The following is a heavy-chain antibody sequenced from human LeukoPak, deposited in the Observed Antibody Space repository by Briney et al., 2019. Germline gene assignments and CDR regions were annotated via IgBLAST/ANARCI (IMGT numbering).Heavy chain of an antibody. CDR3: AKDRVILTGYSFDY. D-gene: IGHD3-9*01. J-gene: IGHJ4*02. CDR1: GFTFSSYA. CDR2: ISGSGGST. V-gene: IGHV3-23*01. Sequence: PGGFLRLSCAASGFTFSSYAMSWVRQAPGKGREWVSAISGSGGSTYYADSVKGRFTISRDNSKNTLYLQMNSLRAEDTAVYYCAKDRVILTGYSFDYWGQGTLVTVSS.